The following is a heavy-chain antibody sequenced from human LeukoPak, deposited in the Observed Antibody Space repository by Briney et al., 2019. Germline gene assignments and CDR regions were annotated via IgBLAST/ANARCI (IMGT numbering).Heavy chain of an antibody. V-gene: IGHV1-18*01. Sequence: GASVKVSCKVSGYTLTELSMHWVRQAPGQGLEWMGWISAYNGNTNYAQKLQGRVTMTTDTSTSTAYMELRSLRSDDTAVYYCARVGSTSCSCDAFDIWGQGTMVTVSS. J-gene: IGHJ3*02. D-gene: IGHD2-2*01. CDR3: ARVGSTSCSCDAFDI. CDR1: GYTLTELS. CDR2: ISAYNGNT.